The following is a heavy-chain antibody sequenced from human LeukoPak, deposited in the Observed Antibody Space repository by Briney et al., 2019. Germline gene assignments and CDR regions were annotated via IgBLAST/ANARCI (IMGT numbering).Heavy chain of an antibody. CDR2: MYYSGST. V-gene: IGHV4-61*01. D-gene: IGHD3-10*01. CDR3: VRVVWFGELSKYYFDY. Sequence: SETLSLTCTVSGYSISSGYYWGWIRQPPGKDLEWIGYMYYSGSTNYNPSLKSRVTMAVDTSKNQFSLRLSSVTTADTAVYYCVRVVWFGELSKYYFDYWGQGTLVTVSS. CDR1: GYSISSGYY. J-gene: IGHJ4*02.